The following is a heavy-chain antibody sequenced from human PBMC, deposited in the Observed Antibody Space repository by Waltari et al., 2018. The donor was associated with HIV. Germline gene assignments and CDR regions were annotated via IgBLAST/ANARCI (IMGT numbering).Heavy chain of an antibody. D-gene: IGHD3-3*01. J-gene: IGHJ4*02. CDR3: ARDRGGNFWSAHKPAFLDY. CDR2: IYGNGEI. Sequence: DVKLVESGGGLVPPGGSLRLSCAAYGFAVRSNYMSWVRQAPGKGFELVSVIYGNGEIYYTESVKGRVIVSRDTSKNVVYLQMNSLGVEDTAVYFCARDRGGNFWSAHKPAFLDYWGQGTLVSVSS. V-gene: IGHV3-66*01. CDR1: GFAVRSNY.